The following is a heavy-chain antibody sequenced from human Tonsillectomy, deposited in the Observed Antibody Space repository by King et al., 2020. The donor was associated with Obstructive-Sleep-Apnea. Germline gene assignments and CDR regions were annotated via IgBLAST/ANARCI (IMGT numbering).Heavy chain of an antibody. Sequence: VQLVQSGGGLVQPGGSLRLSCAASGFTFSSYSMNWVRQAPGKGLEWVSYISSSSTTIHYADSVKGRFTISRDNAKNSLYLQMNSLRAEDTAVYYCAREPSVWCGEKELIDWGQGTLVTVSS. V-gene: IGHV3-48*04. CDR1: GFTFSSYS. CDR3: AREPSVWCGEKELID. D-gene: IGHD3-10*01. J-gene: IGHJ4*02. CDR2: ISSSSTTI.